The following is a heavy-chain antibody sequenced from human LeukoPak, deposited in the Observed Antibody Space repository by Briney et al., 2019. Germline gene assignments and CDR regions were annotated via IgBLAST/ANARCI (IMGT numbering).Heavy chain of an antibody. V-gene: IGHV3-53*04. J-gene: IGHJ4*02. CDR1: RFTVSTNC. CDR2: IYSGGTT. D-gene: IGHD5-18*01. Sequence: PGWSLTLSCAASRFTVSTNCMTWVRQAPAKGLEWVSTIYSGGTTYYADPVMGRFTISRNNSRNTLYLRMNSLRAEDAAVYYCARVDTVMAYYFDLWGQGTLVTVSS. CDR3: ARVDTVMAYYFDL.